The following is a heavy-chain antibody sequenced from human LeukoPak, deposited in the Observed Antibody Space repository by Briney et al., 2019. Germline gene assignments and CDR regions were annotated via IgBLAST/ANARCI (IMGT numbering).Heavy chain of an antibody. CDR2: LYYGGST. Sequence: SETLSLTCTVSGGSITTDNYYWDWIRQSPGRGLEWIGSLYYGGSTYYNPSLKSRVTISVDTSKNQFSLKLSSVTAADTAVYYCARYSGYSRLFDPWGQGTLVTVSS. CDR1: GGSITTDNYY. V-gene: IGHV4-39*07. CDR3: ARYSGYSRLFDP. J-gene: IGHJ5*02. D-gene: IGHD5-12*01.